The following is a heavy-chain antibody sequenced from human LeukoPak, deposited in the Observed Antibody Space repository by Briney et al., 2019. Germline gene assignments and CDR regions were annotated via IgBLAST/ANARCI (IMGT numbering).Heavy chain of an antibody. CDR1: GFTFSRYS. V-gene: IGHV3-48*02. CDR3: ARAQTYYGSGSYLY. D-gene: IGHD3-10*01. CDR2: ISSSSSTV. J-gene: IGHJ4*02. Sequence: GGSLRLSCAASGFTFSRYSMNWVREAPGKGLEWVSYISSSSSTVYYADSLKGRFTISRDNAKNSLYLQMNSLRDEDTAVYYCARAQTYYGSGSYLYWGQGTLVTVSS.